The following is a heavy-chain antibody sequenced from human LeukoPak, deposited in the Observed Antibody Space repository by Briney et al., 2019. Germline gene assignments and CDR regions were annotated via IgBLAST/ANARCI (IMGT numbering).Heavy chain of an antibody. CDR3: ARDLDSSSWWNWFDP. J-gene: IGHJ5*02. CDR1: GFTFSSYS. Sequence: GGSLRLSCAASGFTFSSYSMNWVRQAPGKGLEWVSSISSSSSYIYYADSVKGRFTISRDNAKNSLYLQMNSLRVEDTAIYYCARDLDSSSWWNWFDPWGQGTLVTVSS. CDR2: ISSSSSYI. V-gene: IGHV3-21*01. D-gene: IGHD6-13*01.